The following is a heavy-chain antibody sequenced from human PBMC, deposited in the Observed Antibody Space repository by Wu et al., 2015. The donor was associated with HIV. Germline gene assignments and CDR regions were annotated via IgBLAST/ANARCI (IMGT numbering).Heavy chain of an antibody. V-gene: IGHV1-46*01. J-gene: IGHJ5*02. CDR2: INTKNGDT. D-gene: IGHD6-19*01. CDR1: GYTFTSYY. Sequence: QVQLVQSGAEVKKPGASVKVSCKAFGYTFTSYYMHWVRQAPGQGLECMGFINTKNGDTHYVQKFQGRVTMTSDTSTNTAYMELRSLISDDTAVYYCARAIPSGQWLATCSDPWGQGNPGHRSP. CDR3: ARAIPSGQWLATCSDP.